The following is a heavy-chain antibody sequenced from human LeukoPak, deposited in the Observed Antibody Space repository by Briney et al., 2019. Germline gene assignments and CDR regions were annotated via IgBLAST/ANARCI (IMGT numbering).Heavy chain of an antibody. D-gene: IGHD4-11*01. Sequence: GGPLRLSCAASGFTFSSYAMSWVRQAPGKGLEWVSSISSSSSYMYYADSVKGRFTISRDNAKNSLYLQMNSLRAEDTAVYYCARDAYSNYDWFDPWGQGTLVTVSS. J-gene: IGHJ5*02. CDR1: GFTFSSYA. V-gene: IGHV3-21*01. CDR3: ARDAYSNYDWFDP. CDR2: ISSSSSYM.